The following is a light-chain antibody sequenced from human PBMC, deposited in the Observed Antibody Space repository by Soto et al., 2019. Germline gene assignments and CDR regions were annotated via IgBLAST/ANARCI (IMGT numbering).Light chain of an antibody. CDR3: ATYTTSSTYV. CDR2: DVS. V-gene: IGLV2-14*01. J-gene: IGLJ1*01. Sequence: QSVLTQPASVSGSPGQSIAISCTGTSSDVGGYSYVSWYQQQPGKAPKLVISDVSNRPSGASDRFSGSKSGNTASLTISGLQTEDEADYYCATYTTSSTYVFGTGTKVTV. CDR1: SSDVGGYSY.